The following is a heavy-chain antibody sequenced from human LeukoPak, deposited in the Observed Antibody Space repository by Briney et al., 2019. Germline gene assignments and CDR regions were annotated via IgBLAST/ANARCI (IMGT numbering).Heavy chain of an antibody. D-gene: IGHD5-18*01. CDR3: AKEGGPSGYSPCDS. Sequence: GGSLRLSCAASGFTFGSYAMGWVRQAPRKGLEWVSAMSSGYGGTYYADSVKGRFTISRDNSKNTLYLQMNSLSVEDTALYYCAKEGGPSGYSPCDSWGQGTLVTVSS. V-gene: IGHV3-23*01. J-gene: IGHJ5*01. CDR1: GFTFGSYA. CDR2: MSSGYGGT.